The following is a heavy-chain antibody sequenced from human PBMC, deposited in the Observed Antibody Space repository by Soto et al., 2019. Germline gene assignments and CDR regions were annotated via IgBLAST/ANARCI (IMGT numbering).Heavy chain of an antibody. CDR2: ISYDGTYK. CDR1: GFTFTNYA. Sequence: GGSLRLSCAASGFTFTNYAMHWVRQAPGKGPEWVAVISYDGTYKYYADSVKGRFTVSRDNPKNTLFLQMNSLRAEDTAVYYCAKNPRGGSGFTFYFDYWGQGTLVTVSS. D-gene: IGHD6-19*01. V-gene: IGHV3-30*18. CDR3: AKNPRGGSGFTFYFDY. J-gene: IGHJ4*01.